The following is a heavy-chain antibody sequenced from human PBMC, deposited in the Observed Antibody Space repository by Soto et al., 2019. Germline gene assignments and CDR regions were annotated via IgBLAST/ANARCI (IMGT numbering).Heavy chain of an antibody. CDR1: GGTFSSFG. D-gene: IGHD5-12*01. CDR3: AREGGGYNF. J-gene: IGHJ1*01. V-gene: IGHV1-69*13. Sequence: GASVKVSCKASGGTFSSFGISWVRQAPGQGLEWMGGIIPVFGRPNYAQRFRGRLTITADESTNTCYMELIDLESEDTAVYYCAREGGGYNFWGQGTQVTVSS. CDR2: IIPVFGRP.